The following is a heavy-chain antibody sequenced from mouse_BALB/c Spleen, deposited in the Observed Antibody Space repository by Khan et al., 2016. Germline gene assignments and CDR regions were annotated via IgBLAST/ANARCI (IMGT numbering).Heavy chain of an antibody. D-gene: IGHD2-2*01. CDR1: GYAFTSYN. V-gene: IGHV1S135*01. CDR3: ASGYDLAWFAY. J-gene: IGHJ3*01. CDR2: IDPYNGGT. Sequence: QLKESGPELVKPGASVKVFCKASGYAFTSYNMYWVKQSHGKSLEWIGYIDPYNGGTSYNQKFKGKATLTVDKSSSTAYMPLNRLTSEDSAVYYCASGYDLAWFAYWGQGTLVTVSA.